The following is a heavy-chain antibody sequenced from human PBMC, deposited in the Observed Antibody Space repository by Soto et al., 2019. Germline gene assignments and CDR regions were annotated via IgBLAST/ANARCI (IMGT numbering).Heavy chain of an antibody. J-gene: IGHJ6*02. CDR1: GGSISSYY. CDR3: AREEVLKQQLHHYYYYGMDV. Sequence: SETLSLTCTVSGGSISSYYWSLIRQPAGKGLEWIGRIYTSGSTNYNPSLKSRVTMSVDTSKNQFSLKLSSVTAADTAVYYCAREEVLKQQLHHYYYYGMDVWGQGTTVTVSS. D-gene: IGHD6-13*01. CDR2: IYTSGST. V-gene: IGHV4-4*07.